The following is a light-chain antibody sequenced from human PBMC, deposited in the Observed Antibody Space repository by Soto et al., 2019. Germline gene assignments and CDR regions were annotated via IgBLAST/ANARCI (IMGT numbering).Light chain of an antibody. CDR3: QSYDSSQAYVV. CDR2: GNS. V-gene: IGLV1-40*01. Sequence: QSVLTQPPSVSGAPGQRVTISCTGSSSNIGAGYDVHWYQQLPGTAPKLLIYGNSNRPSGVPDRFSGSKSGTSASLAITGLQAEDEADYYCQSYDSSQAYVVFGGGTQLTVL. J-gene: IGLJ2*01. CDR1: SSNIGAGYD.